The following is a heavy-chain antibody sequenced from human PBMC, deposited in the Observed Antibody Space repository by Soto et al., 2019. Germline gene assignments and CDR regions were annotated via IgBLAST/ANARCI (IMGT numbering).Heavy chain of an antibody. CDR2: TYCRSKWYN. CDR1: GDSVSSNSAA. V-gene: IGHV6-1*01. D-gene: IGHD5-18*01. J-gene: IGHJ6*02. CDR3: ARDRYSYGLNYYYYGMDV. Sequence: SQTLSLTCAISGDSVSSNSAAWNWIRQSPSRGLEWLGRTYCRSKWYNDYAVSVKSRITINPDTSKNQFSLQLNSVTPEDTAVYYCARDRYSYGLNYYYYGMDVWGQGTTVTVSS.